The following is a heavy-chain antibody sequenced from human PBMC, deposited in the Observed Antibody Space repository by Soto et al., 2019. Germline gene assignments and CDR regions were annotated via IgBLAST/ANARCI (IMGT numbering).Heavy chain of an antibody. CDR3: ASATHGTSYFDY. Sequence: GESLKIPCKASWYRFCQLLIGWGGLLPGKCLEWMGFIYFGVSDTRYAPSFQDQVTISADKSITTAYLQWSSLKASDTAMFYCASATHGTSYFDYWGLGTLVTVSS. D-gene: IGHD6-13*01. V-gene: IGHV5-51*01. CDR1: WYRFCQLL. CDR2: IYFGVSDT. J-gene: IGHJ4*02.